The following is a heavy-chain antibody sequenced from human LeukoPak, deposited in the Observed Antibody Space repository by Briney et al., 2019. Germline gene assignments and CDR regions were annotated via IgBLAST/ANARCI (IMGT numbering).Heavy chain of an antibody. V-gene: IGHV5-51*01. J-gene: IGHJ4*02. Sequence: KCGESLKISCKGSGYRFTSYWIGWVRPMPGKGPEWMGIIYPGDSDTRYSPSFQGQVTISADKSISTAYLQWSSLKASDTAMYYCARQSVGASSHFDYWGQGTLVTVSS. D-gene: IGHD1-26*01. CDR1: GYRFTSYW. CDR2: IYPGDSDT. CDR3: ARQSVGASSHFDY.